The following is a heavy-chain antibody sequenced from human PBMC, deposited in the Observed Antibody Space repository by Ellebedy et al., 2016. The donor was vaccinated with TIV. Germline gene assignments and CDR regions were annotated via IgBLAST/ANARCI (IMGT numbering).Heavy chain of an antibody. J-gene: IGHJ4*02. CDR1: GFTFSSYW. CDR3: ARQRAGSTSPFDY. Sequence: GESLKISXAASGFTFSSYWMSWVRQAPGKGLEWVANIKQDGSEKHYVDSVKGRFTLSRDNAKNSLYLQMNSLRAEDTAVYYCARQRAGSTSPFDYWGQGTLVTVSS. CDR2: IKQDGSEK. D-gene: IGHD2-2*01. V-gene: IGHV3-7*01.